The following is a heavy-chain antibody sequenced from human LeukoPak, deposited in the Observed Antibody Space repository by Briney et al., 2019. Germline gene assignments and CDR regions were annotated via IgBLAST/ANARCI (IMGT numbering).Heavy chain of an antibody. J-gene: IGHJ6*03. CDR1: GVIVSNNY. CDR3: ATTFPGIAVAGSRPPYYYYYMDV. Sequence: GGSLRLSCVASGVIVSNNYMSWVRQAPGKGLEWVSIIDNIDNTNYAASVKGRFTNSRDNSKNTLNLQMNSLRGEDTAVYYCATTFPGIAVAGSRPPYYYYYMDVWGKGTTVTVSS. CDR2: IDNIDNT. D-gene: IGHD6-13*01. V-gene: IGHV3-53*01.